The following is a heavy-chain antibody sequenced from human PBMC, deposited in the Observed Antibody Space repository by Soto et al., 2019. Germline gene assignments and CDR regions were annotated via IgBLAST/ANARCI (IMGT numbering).Heavy chain of an antibody. V-gene: IGHV4-34*01. D-gene: IGHD1-26*01. J-gene: IGHJ3*01. CDR2: INYSGGT. CDR1: GGSLRGYY. Sequence: QVQLQQWGAGLLKPPETLSLTCAVSGGSLRGYYWSWIRQSPGKGLEWIGAINYSGGTNYNPSLKSRVTRSVDTSKNQFSLRLISLTAADTAVYYCAKSAAVGAANFDVWGQWTMVTVST. CDR3: AKSAAVGAANFDV.